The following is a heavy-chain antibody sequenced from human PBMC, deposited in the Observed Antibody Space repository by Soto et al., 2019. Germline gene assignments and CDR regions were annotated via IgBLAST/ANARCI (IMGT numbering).Heavy chain of an antibody. D-gene: IGHD6-13*01. V-gene: IGHV1-3*01. CDR3: ARHPAAGTQYYYYGMDV. CDR1: GYTFTSYA. Sequence: ASVKVSCKASGYTFTSYAMHWVRQAPGQRLEWMGWINAGNGNTKYSQKFQGRVTITRDTSASTAYMELSSLRSEDTAVYYCARHPAAGTQYYYYGMDVWGQGTTVTVSS. J-gene: IGHJ6*02. CDR2: INAGNGNT.